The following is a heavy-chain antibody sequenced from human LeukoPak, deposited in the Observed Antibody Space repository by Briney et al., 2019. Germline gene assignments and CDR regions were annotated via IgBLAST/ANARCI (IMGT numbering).Heavy chain of an antibody. CDR1: GFTFSSYG. J-gene: IGHJ6*03. CDR2: IRYDGSNK. V-gene: IGHV3-30*02. CDR3: AKDADYYYYYMDV. Sequence: PGGSLRLSCAASGFTFSSYGTHWVRQAPGKGLEWVAFIRYDGSNKYYADSVKGRFTISRDNSKNTLYLQMNSLRAEDTAVYYCAKDADYYYYYMDVWGKGTTVTISS.